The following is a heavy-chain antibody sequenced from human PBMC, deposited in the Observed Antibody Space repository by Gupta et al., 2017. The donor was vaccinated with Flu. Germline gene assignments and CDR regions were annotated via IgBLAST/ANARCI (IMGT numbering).Heavy chain of an antibody. CDR3: ARARFWSGTANRGYFGL. CDR2: ISSSGGRT. J-gene: IGHJ2*01. D-gene: IGHD3-3*01. CDR1: GFNFSTYG. V-gene: IGHV3-64*01. Sequence: EVQLVESGGGLVQPGGSLRLSCAASGFNFSTYGMHWVRQAPGKGLEYVSAISSSGGRTYYANSVKGRFTISRDNSKNTLYLQMGSLRAEDMAVYYCARARFWSGTANRGYFGLWGRGTLVTVSS.